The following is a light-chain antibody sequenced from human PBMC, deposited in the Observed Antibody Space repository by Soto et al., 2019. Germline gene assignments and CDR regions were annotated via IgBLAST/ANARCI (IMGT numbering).Light chain of an antibody. Sequence: SYELTQPPSVSVSPGQTASITCFGDKLADKYASWYQVKPGQSPVLVIYQDTKRPSGIPERFSGSTSGTTATLTISGTQGMAEADYFCQAWDTSAVIFGGGTKLTVL. V-gene: IGLV3-1*01. J-gene: IGLJ2*01. CDR1: KLADKY. CDR3: QAWDTSAVI. CDR2: QDT.